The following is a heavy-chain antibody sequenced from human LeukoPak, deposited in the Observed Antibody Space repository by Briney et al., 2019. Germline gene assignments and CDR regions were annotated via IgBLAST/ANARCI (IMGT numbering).Heavy chain of an antibody. J-gene: IGHJ4*02. CDR1: GFTFSSYA. D-gene: IGHD1-1*01. CDR2: LSFDGKGK. V-gene: IGHV3-30*01. CDR3: GAGNPDY. Sequence: GGSLRLSCAASGFTFSSYAMHWVRQAPGKGLEWMTVLSFDGKGKFYADSVKGRFTVSRDTSKNTLFLDMNNVTVEDTAVYYCGAGNPDYWGRGTLVTVYS.